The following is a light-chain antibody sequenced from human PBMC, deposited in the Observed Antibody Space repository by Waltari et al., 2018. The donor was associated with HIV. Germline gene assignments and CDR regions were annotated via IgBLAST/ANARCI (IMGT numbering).Light chain of an antibody. CDR3: QVWDSTTDEGV. V-gene: IGLV2-11*01. Sequence: QSALTQPRSVSESPGPSVTIPCTGTSSDVGAYNYVSWYQQHPGRAPKFIIYNVSERPSGVPDRFSGSKSGNTASLTISRVEAGDEADYYCQVWDSTTDEGVFGGGTKLAVL. CDR1: SSDVGAYNY. CDR2: NVS. J-gene: IGLJ2*01.